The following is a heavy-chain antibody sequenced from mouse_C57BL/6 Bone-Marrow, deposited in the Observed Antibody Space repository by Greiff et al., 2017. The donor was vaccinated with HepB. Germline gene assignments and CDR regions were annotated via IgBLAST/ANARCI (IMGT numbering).Heavy chain of an antibody. CDR1: GSTFSDYY. CDR3: ARDLDYFDY. Sequence: EVQRVESEGGLVQPGSSMKLSCTASGSTFSDYYMAWVRQVPEKGLEWVANINYDGSSTYYLDSLKSRFIISRDNAKNILYLQMSSLNSEDTATYYCARDLDYFDYWGQGTTLTVSS. V-gene: IGHV5-16*01. J-gene: IGHJ2*01. CDR2: INYDGSST.